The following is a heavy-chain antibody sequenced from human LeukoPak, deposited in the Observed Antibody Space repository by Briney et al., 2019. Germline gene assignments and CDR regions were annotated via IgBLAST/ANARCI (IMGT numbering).Heavy chain of an antibody. Sequence: PSETLSLTCAVYGGSFSGYYWSWIRQPPGKGLEWIGEINHSGGTNYNPSLKSRVTISVDTSKNQFSLKLSSVTAADTAVYYCARLGTYYDFWSGYLDYWGQGTLVTVSS. CDR3: ARLGTYYDFWSGYLDY. V-gene: IGHV4-34*01. CDR1: GGSFSGYY. D-gene: IGHD3-3*01. CDR2: INHSGGT. J-gene: IGHJ4*02.